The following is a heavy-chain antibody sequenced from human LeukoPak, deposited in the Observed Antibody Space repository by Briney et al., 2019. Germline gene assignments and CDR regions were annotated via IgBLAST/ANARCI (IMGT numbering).Heavy chain of an antibody. V-gene: IGHV3-48*02. D-gene: IGHD5-18*01. Sequence: GRSLRFSCSASGFTFTTYSMDWVRQAPGKGLNWVSFISSGSSTIYYADSVKGRFTISRDNAKNSLYLQMNSLRDEDTAVYYCARVAETQLWLRSAFDYWGQGTLVTVSS. CDR1: GFTFTTYS. J-gene: IGHJ4*02. CDR3: ARVAETQLWLRSAFDY. CDR2: ISSGSSTI.